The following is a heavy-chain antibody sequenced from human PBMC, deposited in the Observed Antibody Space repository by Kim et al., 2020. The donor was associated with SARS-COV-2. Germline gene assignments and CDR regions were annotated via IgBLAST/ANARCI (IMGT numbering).Heavy chain of an antibody. CDR3: TRVPGTTLAFWDAFAI. Sequence: GGSLRLSCGASGFTFSDSDMHWVRQAPGKGLEWVGSIRSKANGYDSAYFEAVGGRFTIYNDETMNTAYLQMNSRNTVDSAGYYCTRVPGTTLAFWDAFAIWGQGTMVTVSS. V-gene: IGHV3-73*01. J-gene: IGHJ3*02. D-gene: IGHD1-1*01. CDR2: IRSKANGYDS. CDR1: GFTFSDSD.